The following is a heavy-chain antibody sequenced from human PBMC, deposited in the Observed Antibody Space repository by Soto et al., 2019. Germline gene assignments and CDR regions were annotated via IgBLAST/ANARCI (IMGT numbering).Heavy chain of an antibody. D-gene: IGHD2-15*01. CDR1: GGSISSDGYS. CDR3: ARGEADCSGGTCYYRFDP. Sequence: QLQLQESGSGLVKPPQTLSLTCAVSGGSISSDGYSWSWIRQPPGKGLEWIGYIYHGGDAYYNPSLKSRFTTSVARSKNQFSLNLSSVTAADTAMYYCARGEADCSGGTCYYRFDPWGQGTLVTVSS. J-gene: IGHJ5*02. V-gene: IGHV4-30-2*01. CDR2: IYHGGDA.